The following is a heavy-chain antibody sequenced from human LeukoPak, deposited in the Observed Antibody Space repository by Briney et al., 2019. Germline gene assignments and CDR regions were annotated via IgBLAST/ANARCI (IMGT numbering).Heavy chain of an antibody. D-gene: IGHD3-22*01. CDR1: GASISGHY. V-gene: IGHV4-59*11. CDR3: ARDHHDSSGYYP. J-gene: IGHJ5*02. CDR2: IYYSGST. Sequence: KPSETLSLTCTVSGASISGHYWIWIRQPPGRGLEWIGYIYYSGSTYYNPSPKSRVTMSVDTSKNQFSLKLSSVTAADTAVYYCARDHHDSSGYYPWGQGTLVTVSS.